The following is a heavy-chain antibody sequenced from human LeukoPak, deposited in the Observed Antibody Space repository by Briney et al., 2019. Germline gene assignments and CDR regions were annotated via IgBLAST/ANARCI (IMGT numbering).Heavy chain of an antibody. CDR3: AREGTDQYYYYYMDV. J-gene: IGHJ6*03. D-gene: IGHD3-10*01. CDR2: IYYSGST. V-gene: IGHV4-59*11. CDR1: GGSIRSHY. Sequence: SETLSLTCTVSGGSIRSHYWSWLRQPPGKGLEWIGYIYYSGSTSYNPSLKSRVTISLDTSKNQFSLKLSSVTAADTAVYYCAREGTDQYYYYYMDVWGKGTTVTVSS.